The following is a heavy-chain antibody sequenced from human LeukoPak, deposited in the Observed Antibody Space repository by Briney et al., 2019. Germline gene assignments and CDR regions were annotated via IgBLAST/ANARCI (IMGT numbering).Heavy chain of an antibody. J-gene: IGHJ5*02. Sequence: PSETLSLTCTVSGGSISSYYWSWIRQPPGKGLEWIGSIYHSGSTYYNPSLKSRVTISVDTSKNQFSLKLSSVTAADTAVYYCARGTTVEWFDPWGQGTLVTVSS. D-gene: IGHD4-23*01. V-gene: IGHV4-38-2*02. CDR1: GGSISSYY. CDR3: ARGTTVEWFDP. CDR2: IYHSGST.